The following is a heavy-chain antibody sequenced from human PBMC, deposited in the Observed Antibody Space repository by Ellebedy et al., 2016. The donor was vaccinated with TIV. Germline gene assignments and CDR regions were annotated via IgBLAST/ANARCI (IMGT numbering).Heavy chain of an antibody. J-gene: IGHJ4*02. D-gene: IGHD6-13*01. CDR2: IIPFFGTP. CDR3: ARGTYSSSWYGMDF. Sequence: SVKVSCKASGGTFSSYSMIWVRHAPGQGLEWMGGIIPFFGTPDYAQSFQGRVTITADTSTSTAYMELSSLRSEDTAVYYCARGTYSSSWYGMDFWGQGTPVTVSS. V-gene: IGHV1-69*06. CDR1: GGTFSSYS.